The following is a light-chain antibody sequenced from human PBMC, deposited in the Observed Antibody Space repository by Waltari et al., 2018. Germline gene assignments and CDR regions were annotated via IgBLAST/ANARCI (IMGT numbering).Light chain of an antibody. CDR1: RNNIGKNH. J-gene: IGLJ3*02. CDR2: DSK. Sequence: QSVLTQPPSVSAASGQKVTISCSGSRNNIGKNHVAWYQQSAGTAPKLLIYDSKKRPSGIPKRFSGAKSGTSATLDISGLQPGDDAEYFCATWDESLLGVFGGGTKVTVL. CDR3: ATWDESLLGV. V-gene: IGLV1-51*01.